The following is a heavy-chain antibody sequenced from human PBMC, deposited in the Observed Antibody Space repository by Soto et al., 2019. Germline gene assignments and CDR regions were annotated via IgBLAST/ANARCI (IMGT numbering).Heavy chain of an antibody. Sequence: PSETLSLTCTVSGGSISSYYWSWIRQPPGKGLEWIGYIYYSGSTNYNPSLKSRVTISVDTSKNQFSLKLSSVTAADTAVYYCARRGDSSSWYGIGDYYMDVWGKGTTVTVSS. D-gene: IGHD6-13*01. V-gene: IGHV4-59*08. J-gene: IGHJ6*03. CDR1: GGSISSYY. CDR3: ARRGDSSSWYGIGDYYMDV. CDR2: IYYSGST.